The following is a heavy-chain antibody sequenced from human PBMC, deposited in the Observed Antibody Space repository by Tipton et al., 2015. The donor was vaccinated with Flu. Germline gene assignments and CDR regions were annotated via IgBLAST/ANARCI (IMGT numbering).Heavy chain of an antibody. Sequence: TLSLTCAVSGDSISSDFYWAWIRQFTGKGLEWIGTVSRTGSTIYNPSLKSRVTISIDTSKNQFSLNMRSVTAADMAVYYCARRDYSNYVSDPKSWYDPRGKGSLVAVSS. CDR2: VSRTGST. D-gene: IGHD4-11*01. CDR1: GDSISSDFY. V-gene: IGHV4-38-2*01. J-gene: IGHJ5*02. CDR3: ARRDYSNYVSDPKSWYDP.